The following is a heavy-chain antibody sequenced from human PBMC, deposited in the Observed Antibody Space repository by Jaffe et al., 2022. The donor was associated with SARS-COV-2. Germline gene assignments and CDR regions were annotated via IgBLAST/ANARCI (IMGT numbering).Heavy chain of an antibody. CDR1: GGSISSYY. CDR3: ARGRYSYAGGDWFDP. D-gene: IGHD5-18*01. J-gene: IGHJ5*02. CDR2: IYYSGST. V-gene: IGHV4-59*01. Sequence: QVQLQESGPGLVKPSETLSLTCTVSGGSISSYYWSWIRQPPGKGLEWIGYIYYSGSTNYNPSLKSRVTISVDTSKNQFSLKLSSVTAADTAVYYCARGRYSYAGGDWFDPWGQGTLVTVSS.